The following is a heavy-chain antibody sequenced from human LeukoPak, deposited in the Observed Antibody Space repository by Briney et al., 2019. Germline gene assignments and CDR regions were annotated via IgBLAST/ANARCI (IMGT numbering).Heavy chain of an antibody. D-gene: IGHD6-19*01. CDR1: GGSIRSYY. V-gene: IGHV4-59*01. Sequence: PSETLSLTCTVSGGSIRSYYWSWIRQPPGKGLEWIGYIGYSGNTNYNPSLKSRVTISVDTSKNQFSLKLSSVTAADTAVYYCARVGAVASWPGISDYWGQGTLVTVSS. CDR2: IGYSGNT. J-gene: IGHJ4*02. CDR3: ARVGAVASWPGISDY.